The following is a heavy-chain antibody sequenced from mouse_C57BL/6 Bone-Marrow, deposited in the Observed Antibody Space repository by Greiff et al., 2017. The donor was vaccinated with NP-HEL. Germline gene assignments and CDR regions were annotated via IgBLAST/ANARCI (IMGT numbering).Heavy chain of an antibody. D-gene: IGHD1-1*01. Sequence: EVKVEESGGGLVQPGGSMKLSCVASGSTFSNYWMNWVRQSPEKGLEWVAQIRLKSDNYATHYAESVKGRFTISRDDSKSSVYLQMNNLRAEDTGIYYCTGEVVAIDYWGQGTTLTVSS. J-gene: IGHJ2*01. CDR1: GSTFSNYW. CDR3: TGEVVAIDY. CDR2: IRLKSDNYAT. V-gene: IGHV6-3*01.